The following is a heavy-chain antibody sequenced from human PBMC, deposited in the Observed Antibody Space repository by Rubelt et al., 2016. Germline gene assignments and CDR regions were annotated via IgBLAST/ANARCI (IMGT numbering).Heavy chain of an antibody. CDR1: GYSISSSSYY. V-gene: IGHV4-39*01. Sequence: QVQLQESGPGLVKPSETLSLTCTVSGYSISSSSYYWGWIRQPPGKGLEWIGSIYYSGSTYYNPSLKVRVTVSLYTSKNQFSLKLSSVTAADTAVYYCARQGRLAAAGTGVADYWGQGTLVTVSS. D-gene: IGHD6-13*01. CDR3: ARQGRLAAAGTGVADY. CDR2: IYYSGST. J-gene: IGHJ4*02.